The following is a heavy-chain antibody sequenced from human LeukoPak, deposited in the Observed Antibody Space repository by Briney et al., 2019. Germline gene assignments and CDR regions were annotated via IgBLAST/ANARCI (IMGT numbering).Heavy chain of an antibody. J-gene: IGHJ6*04. CDR2: IRGSGSDI. V-gene: IGHV3-48*01. CDR1: GFTFSSYS. CDR3: AELGITMIGGV. Sequence: PGGSLRLSCAVSGFTFSSYSLNWVRQAPGKGLERVSYIRGSGSDINYADPVKGRFTISRDNAKNSLYLQMKSLRAEDTAVYYCAELGITMIGGVWGKGTTVTISS. D-gene: IGHD3-10*02.